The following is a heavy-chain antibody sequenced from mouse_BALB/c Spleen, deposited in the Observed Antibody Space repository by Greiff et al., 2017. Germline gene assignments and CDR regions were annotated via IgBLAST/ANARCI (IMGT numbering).Heavy chain of an antibody. Sequence: EVQRVESGGGLVQPGGSRKLSCAASGFTFSSFGMHWVRQAPEKGLEWVAYISSGSSTIYYADTVKGRFTISRDNPKNTLFLQMTSLRSEDTAMYYCAREGGYYYAMDYWGQGTSVTVSS. CDR1: GFTFSSFG. J-gene: IGHJ4*01. CDR3: AREGGYYYAMDY. V-gene: IGHV5-17*02. CDR2: ISSGSSTI.